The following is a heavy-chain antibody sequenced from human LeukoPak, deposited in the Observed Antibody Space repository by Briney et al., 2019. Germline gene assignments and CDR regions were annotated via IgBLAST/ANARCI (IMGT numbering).Heavy chain of an antibody. Sequence: GGSLRLSCAVSGFAFSSLAMHWVRQAPGKGLXXXXFISYDGNNQYXADXXKGXFTISRDNAKNSLYLQVNSLRAEDTALYYCAKGIVGTTTSNFDYWGQGTLVTVSS. CDR2: ISYDGNNQ. J-gene: IGHJ4*02. V-gene: IGHV3-30-3*01. CDR1: GFAFSSLA. CDR3: AKGIVGTTTSNFDY. D-gene: IGHD1-26*01.